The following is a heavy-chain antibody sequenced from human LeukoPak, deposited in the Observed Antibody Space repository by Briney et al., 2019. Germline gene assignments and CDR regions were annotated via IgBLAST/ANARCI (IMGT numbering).Heavy chain of an antibody. J-gene: IGHJ3*02. D-gene: IGHD6-19*01. CDR3: ARQPAPYSSGWNDGFDI. CDR1: GGSISSNNW. CDR2: IYHSGNA. Sequence: SETLSLTCAVSGGSISSNNWWSWVRQPPGKGLEWIGEIYHSGNANYNPSLKTRVTMSVDKSKNQFSLILSSVTAADTAVYYCARQPAPYSSGWNDGFDIWGQGTMVTVSA. V-gene: IGHV4-4*02.